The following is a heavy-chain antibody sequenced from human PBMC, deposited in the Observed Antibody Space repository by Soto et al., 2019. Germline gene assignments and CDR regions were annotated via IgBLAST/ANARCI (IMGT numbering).Heavy chain of an antibody. CDR3: ARRIKYYYAMDV. D-gene: IGHD2-15*01. J-gene: IGHJ6*02. CDR1: GGSISSYY. CDR2: ISDSGST. Sequence: QVQLQESGPGLVKPSETLSLTCTVSGGSISSYYWSWFRQPPGRGLEWIGYISDSGSTNYNPSLKSRVTISVDTSNNQFSLKLSSVTAADTAVYYCARRIKYYYAMDVWGQGTTVTVSS. V-gene: IGHV4-59*08.